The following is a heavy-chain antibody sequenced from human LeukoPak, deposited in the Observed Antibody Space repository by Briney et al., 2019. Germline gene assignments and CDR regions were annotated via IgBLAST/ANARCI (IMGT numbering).Heavy chain of an antibody. D-gene: IGHD2-2*01. Sequence: PGGSLRLSCAASGFTFSSYSMNWVRQAPGKGLEWVSSISGSSSYIYYADSVKGRFTISRDNAKNSLYLQMNSLRVEDTALYYCGRGKSPAAVDDWGQGTLVTVPS. V-gene: IGHV3-21*01. CDR2: ISGSSSYI. J-gene: IGHJ4*02. CDR1: GFTFSSYS. CDR3: GRGKSPAAVDD.